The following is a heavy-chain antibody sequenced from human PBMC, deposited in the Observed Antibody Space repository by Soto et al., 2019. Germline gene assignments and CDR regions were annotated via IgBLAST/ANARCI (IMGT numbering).Heavy chain of an antibody. D-gene: IGHD5-12*01. CDR2: IIPMFGTA. V-gene: IGHV1-69*01. J-gene: IGHJ6*02. CDR3: TRDRDYSAYDPAGQYYYGMDV. CDR1: GDTFSNFG. Sequence: QVQLVQSGAEVKKPGSSVKVSCKASGDTFSNFGISWVRQAPGQGLEWMGGIIPMFGTANYAQTFQGRVTITADESKITAYMELSSLRSEDTAVYYCTRDRDYSAYDPAGQYYYGMDVWGQGTTVTVSS.